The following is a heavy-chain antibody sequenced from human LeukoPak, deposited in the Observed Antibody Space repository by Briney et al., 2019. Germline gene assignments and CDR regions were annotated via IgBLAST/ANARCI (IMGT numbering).Heavy chain of an antibody. CDR1: GFTFSIYA. J-gene: IGHJ4*02. V-gene: IGHV3-23*01. CDR3: AKEGWLQFFDL. CDR2: INVSGDTA. D-gene: IGHD5-24*01. Sequence: GGSLRLSCAASGFTFSIYAMSWVRQVPGKGLDWVSDINVSGDTAHYADSVKGRFTISRDNSKTTLYLQMNSLRVEDSAVYYCAKEGWLQFFDLWGQGTVVTVSS.